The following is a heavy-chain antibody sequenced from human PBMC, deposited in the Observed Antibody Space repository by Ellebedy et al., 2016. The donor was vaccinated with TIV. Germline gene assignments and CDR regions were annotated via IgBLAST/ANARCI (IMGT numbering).Heavy chain of an antibody. V-gene: IGHV4-34*01. CDR2: INHSGST. CDR1: GGSFSGYY. CDR3: AREEVPGRLSYYYYGMDV. J-gene: IGHJ6*02. Sequence: SETLSLTXAVYGGSFSGYYWSWIRQPPGKGLEWIGEINHSGSTNYNPSLKSRVTISVDTSKNQFSLKLSSVTAADTAVYYCAREEVPGRLSYYYYGMDVWGQGTTVTVSS. D-gene: IGHD3-10*01.